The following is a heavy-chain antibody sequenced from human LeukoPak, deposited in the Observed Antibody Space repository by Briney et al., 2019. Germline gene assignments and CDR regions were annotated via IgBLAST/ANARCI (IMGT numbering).Heavy chain of an antibody. CDR1: GYTFTGYY. CDR2: INPNSGGT. J-gene: IGHJ4*02. V-gene: IGHV1-2*02. CDR3: ARATYSSSSPPQY. D-gene: IGHD6-6*01. Sequence: ASVKVSCKASGYTFTGYYMNWVRQAPGQGLEWMGWINPNSGGTNYAQKFQGRVTMTRDTSISTTYMELSRLRSDDTAVYYCARATYSSSSPPQYWGQGTLVTVSS.